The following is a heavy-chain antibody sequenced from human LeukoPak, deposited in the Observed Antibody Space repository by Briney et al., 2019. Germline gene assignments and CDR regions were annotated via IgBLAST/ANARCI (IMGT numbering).Heavy chain of an antibody. J-gene: IGHJ4*02. CDR2: ISDGGGST. CDR1: GFTFSSYA. Sequence: PGGSLRLSCPVSGFTFSSYAMSWVRQAPGKGLEWVSTISDGGGSTYYADSVKGRFTISRDNSENTLYLQMNSLRAEDTAVYYCAKGAIRGHDYWGQGTLVTVSS. D-gene: IGHD3-10*01. CDR3: AKGAIRGHDY. V-gene: IGHV3-23*01.